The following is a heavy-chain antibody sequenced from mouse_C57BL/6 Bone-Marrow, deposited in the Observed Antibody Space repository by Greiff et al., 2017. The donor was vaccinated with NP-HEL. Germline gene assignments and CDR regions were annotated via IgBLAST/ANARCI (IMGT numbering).Heavy chain of an antibody. Sequence: DVKLQESGPVLVKPGASVKMSCKASGYTFTDYYMNWVKQSHGKSLEWIGVINPYNGGTSYNQKFKGKATLTVDKSSSTAYMELNSLTSEDSAVYYCARTEMVTTCLDYWGQGTTLTVSS. D-gene: IGHD2-3*01. V-gene: IGHV1-19*01. CDR2: INPYNGGT. CDR1: GYTFTDYY. CDR3: ARTEMVTTCLDY. J-gene: IGHJ2*01.